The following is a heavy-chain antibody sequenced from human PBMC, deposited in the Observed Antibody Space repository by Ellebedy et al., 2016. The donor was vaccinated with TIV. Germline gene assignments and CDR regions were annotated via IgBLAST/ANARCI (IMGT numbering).Heavy chain of an antibody. V-gene: IGHV2-70*04. Sequence: SGPTLVKPTETLTLTCTLSGLSVSSDKMSVNWFRQPPGKALEWLARIDWDDDTFYKTSLKTRLTVSKDTSKNQVVLTMTVMDPVDTATYYCTRTSRDAFDIWGQGTTVTVSS. CDR3: TRTSRDAFDI. CDR1: GLSVSSDKMS. CDR2: IDWDDDT. J-gene: IGHJ3*02.